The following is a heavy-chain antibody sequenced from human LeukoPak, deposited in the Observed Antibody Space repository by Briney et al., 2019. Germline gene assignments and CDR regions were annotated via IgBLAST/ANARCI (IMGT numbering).Heavy chain of an antibody. D-gene: IGHD6-13*01. J-gene: IGHJ4*02. CDR2: IFYSGTT. Sequence: PSETLSLTCTVSNDSISPLYWGWIRQPPGKGLEFIGYIFYSGTTNFNPSLKSRVTLSVDTSKNQFSLRLNSVTAADTAVYYCVIGGAAAKNYFDAWWEETLVTV. V-gene: IGHV4-59*11. CDR1: NDSISPLY. CDR3: VIGGAAAKNYFDA.